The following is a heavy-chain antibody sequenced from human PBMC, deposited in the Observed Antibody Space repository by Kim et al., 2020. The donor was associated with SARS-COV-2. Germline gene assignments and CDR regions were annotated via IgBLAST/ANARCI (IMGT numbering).Heavy chain of an antibody. V-gene: IGHV3-30*07. Sequence: ADAVKVRFTIASDKSKNTLYLQRNSLSAEDTAVYYCARDQGGNSYGFDYWGQGTLVTVSS. D-gene: IGHD2-21*02. J-gene: IGHJ4*02. CDR3: ARDQGGNSYGFDY.